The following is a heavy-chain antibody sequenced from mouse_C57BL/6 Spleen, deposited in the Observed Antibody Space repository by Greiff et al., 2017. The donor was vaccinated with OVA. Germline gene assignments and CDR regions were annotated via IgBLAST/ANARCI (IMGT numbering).Heavy chain of an antibody. CDR2: INPNNGGT. CDR1: GYTFTDYY. Sequence: EVQLQQSGPELVKPGASVKISCKASGYTFTDYYMNWVKQSHGKSLEWIGDINPNNGGTSYNQKFKGKATLTVDKSSSTAYMELRSLTSEDSAVYYCARIGYGSSLFDYWGQGTTLTVSS. D-gene: IGHD1-1*01. CDR3: ARIGYGSSLFDY. V-gene: IGHV1-26*01. J-gene: IGHJ2*01.